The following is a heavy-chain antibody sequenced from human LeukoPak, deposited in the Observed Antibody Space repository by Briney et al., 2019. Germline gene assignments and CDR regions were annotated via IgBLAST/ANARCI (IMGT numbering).Heavy chain of an antibody. CDR1: GFTFCSYD. D-gene: IGHD6-19*01. Sequence: PGGSLRVSCAASGFTFCSYDMHSVCRATGKGLEWVSAIGTAGDTYYPGSVKGRFTISRENAQNSLYHQMNRLRPEDTALYYCAKAEEQWLDNYYYYYMDVWGKRGKVTVSS. V-gene: IGHV3-13*01. J-gene: IGHJ6*03. CDR3: AKAEEQWLDNYYYYYMDV. CDR2: IGTAGDT.